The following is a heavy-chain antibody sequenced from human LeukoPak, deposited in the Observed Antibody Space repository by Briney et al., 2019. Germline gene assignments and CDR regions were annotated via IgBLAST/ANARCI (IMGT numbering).Heavy chain of an antibody. CDR2: IYSGGST. J-gene: IGHJ4*02. CDR3: TTGFPPYYFDY. V-gene: IGHV3-23*03. Sequence: GGSLRLSCAASGFTFSSYAMSWVRQAPGKGLEWVSVIYSGGSTYYADSVKGRFTISRDNSKNTLYLQMNSLRTEDTAVYYCTTGFPPYYFDYWGQGTLVTVSS. CDR1: GFTFSSYA.